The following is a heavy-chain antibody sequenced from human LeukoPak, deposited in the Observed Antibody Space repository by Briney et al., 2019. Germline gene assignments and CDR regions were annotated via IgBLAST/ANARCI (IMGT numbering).Heavy chain of an antibody. CDR1: GGPISNSY. J-gene: IGHJ4*02. CDR3: ATYTNRLHY. V-gene: IGHV4-59*01. CDR2: IHYTGST. Sequence: PSETLSLTCTVSGGPISNSYWNWIRQPPGKGLEWIGYIHYTGSTNYNPSLKSRVTISVDTSKNQFSLKLSSVTAADTAVYYCATYTNRLHYWGQGTLVTVSS. D-gene: IGHD2-8*01.